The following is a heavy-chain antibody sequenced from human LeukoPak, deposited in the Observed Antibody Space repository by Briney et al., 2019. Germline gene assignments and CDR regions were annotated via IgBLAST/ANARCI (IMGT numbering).Heavy chain of an antibody. J-gene: IGHJ3*01. CDR1: GYSISSGYY. Sequence: KPSETLSLTCAVSGYSISSGYYWGWIRQSPGKGLEWIATIFHSGSIYYNPSLKSRVTLSVDTSKNQFSLRLNSVTAADTALYYYARMGVSYYYDSSTYYPTAFDVWGQGTMVSVSS. CDR2: IFHSGSI. CDR3: ARMGVSYYYDSSTYYPTAFDV. V-gene: IGHV4-38-2*01. D-gene: IGHD3-22*01.